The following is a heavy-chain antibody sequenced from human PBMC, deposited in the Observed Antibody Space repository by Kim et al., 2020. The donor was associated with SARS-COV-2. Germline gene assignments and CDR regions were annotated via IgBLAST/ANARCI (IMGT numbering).Heavy chain of an antibody. Sequence: GGSLRLSCVASGFTFSSSAMTWVRQAPGKGLEWVSLIYGNGGATVYADSVKGRFTVSRDNLKNTLYLQMNSPRTDDTAVYYCAKDSRYGATWDALEIWGQGTMVAVSS. J-gene: IGHJ3*02. CDR3: AKDSRYGATWDALEI. D-gene: IGHD1-26*01. V-gene: IGHV3-23*01. CDR2: IYGNGGAT. CDR1: GFTFSSSA.